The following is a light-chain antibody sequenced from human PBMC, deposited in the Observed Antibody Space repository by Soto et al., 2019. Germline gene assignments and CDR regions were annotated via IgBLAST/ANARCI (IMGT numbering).Light chain of an antibody. CDR3: SSYTSSSTLDVV. Sequence: QSALTQPPSASGSPGQSVTISCTGTSNDVGGYNYVSWYQQHPGKAPKLMIYDVSNRPSGVSNRFSGSKSGNTASLTISGLQAEDEADYYCSSYTSSSTLDVVFGGGTKLTVL. CDR1: SNDVGGYNY. CDR2: DVS. V-gene: IGLV2-14*01. J-gene: IGLJ2*01.